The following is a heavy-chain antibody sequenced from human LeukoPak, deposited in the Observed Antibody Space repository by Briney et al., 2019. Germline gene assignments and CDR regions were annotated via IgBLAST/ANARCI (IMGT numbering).Heavy chain of an antibody. CDR2: ISGSGGSS. D-gene: IGHD3-22*01. CDR3: AKDSSSGTYFDY. CDR1: GFTCTSYD. J-gene: IGHJ4*02. Sequence: GGSLRLSCAASGFTCTSYDMRWVRQAPGKGLEWVSAISGSGGSSYYADSVKGRFAISRDNSKNTLYLQMNSLRAEDTAVYYCAKDSSSGTYFDYWGQGTLVTVSS. V-gene: IGHV3-23*01.